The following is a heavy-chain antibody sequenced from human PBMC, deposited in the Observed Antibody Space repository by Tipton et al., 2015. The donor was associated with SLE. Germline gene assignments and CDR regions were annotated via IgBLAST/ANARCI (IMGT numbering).Heavy chain of an antibody. CDR1: GYSFIGYY. CDR3: ASGLASDFDY. D-gene: IGHD2-21*01. Sequence: QSGAEVKKPGASVRVSCKTSGYSFIGYYLHWVRQAPGQGLEWMGWINPNSGGTSYAQKFQGRVTMTRDTSITTAYMELGRLRSDDTAVYFCASGLASDFDYWGRGTLVTVSS. V-gene: IGHV1-2*02. J-gene: IGHJ4*02. CDR2: INPNSGGT.